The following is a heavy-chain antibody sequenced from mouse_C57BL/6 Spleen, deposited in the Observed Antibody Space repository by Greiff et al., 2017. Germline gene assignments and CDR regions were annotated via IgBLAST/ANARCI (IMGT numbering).Heavy chain of an antibody. J-gene: IGHJ4*01. CDR3: TREAGKSAMDY. V-gene: IGHV1-69*01. Sequence: QVQLQQPGAELVMPGASVKLSCKASGYTFTSYWMHWVKQRPGQGLEWIGEIDPSASYTNSNQKFKGKSTLTVDKSSSTSYMQLSSLTSEDSAVYYCTREAGKSAMDYWGQGTSVTVST. CDR1: GYTFTSYW. D-gene: IGHD4-1*01. CDR2: IDPSASYT.